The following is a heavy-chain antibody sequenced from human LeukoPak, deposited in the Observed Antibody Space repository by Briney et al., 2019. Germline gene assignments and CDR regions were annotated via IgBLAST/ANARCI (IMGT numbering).Heavy chain of an antibody. J-gene: IGHJ4*02. CDR2: ISTDGSST. V-gene: IGHV3-74*03. CDR3: ARDSPDIVVVPGPKTDY. D-gene: IGHD2-2*01. Sequence: GGSLRLSCAASGFTFSNYWMHWVRQAPGKGLVWVSRISTDGSSTTYADSVKGRFTISRDNAKNTLYLEMNSLRAEDTAVYYCARDSPDIVVVPGPKTDYWGQGTLVTVSS. CDR1: GFTFSNYW.